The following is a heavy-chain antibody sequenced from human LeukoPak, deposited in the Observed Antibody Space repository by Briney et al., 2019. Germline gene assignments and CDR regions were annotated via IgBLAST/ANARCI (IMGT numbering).Heavy chain of an antibody. Sequence: GGSLRLSCAASRSTFRSHAMSWVRQAPGKGLEWVSAISGSGGSTYYADSVKGRFTISRDNSKNTLYLQMNSLRAEDTAVYYPRVAATQLDYWGQGTLVTVSS. CDR1: RSTFRSHA. J-gene: IGHJ4*02. D-gene: IGHD2-15*01. CDR2: ISGSGGST. V-gene: IGHV3-23*01. CDR3: RVAATQLDY.